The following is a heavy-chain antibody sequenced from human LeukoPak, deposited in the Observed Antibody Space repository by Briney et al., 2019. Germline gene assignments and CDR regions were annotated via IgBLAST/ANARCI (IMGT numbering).Heavy chain of an antibody. J-gene: IGHJ4*02. CDR1: GFTFSSYA. D-gene: IGHD1-26*01. Sequence: PGGSLRLSCAASGFTFSSYAMHWVRQAPGKGLEWVAVISYDGSNKYSADSVKGRFTISRDNSKNTLYLQMNSLRAEDTAAYYCARQWELLAFDYWGQGTLVTVSS. CDR2: ISYDGSNK. V-gene: IGHV3-30-3*01. CDR3: ARQWELLAFDY.